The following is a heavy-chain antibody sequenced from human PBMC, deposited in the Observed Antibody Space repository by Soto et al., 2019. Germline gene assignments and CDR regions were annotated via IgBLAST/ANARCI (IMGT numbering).Heavy chain of an antibody. V-gene: IGHV4-39*01. Sequence: PSETLSLTCTVSGGSISSSSYYWGWIRQPPGKGLEWIGSIYYSGSTYYNPSLKSRVTISVDTSKNQFSLKLSSVTAADTAVYYCARPLGRYFDYWGQGTLVTVSS. CDR2: IYYSGST. CDR1: GGSISSSSYY. J-gene: IGHJ4*02. CDR3: ARPLGRYFDY.